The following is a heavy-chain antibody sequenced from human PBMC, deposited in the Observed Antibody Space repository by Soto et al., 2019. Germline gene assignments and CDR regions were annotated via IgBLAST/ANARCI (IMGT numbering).Heavy chain of an antibody. D-gene: IGHD1-26*01. CDR2: IRSKANSYAT. V-gene: IGHV3-73*02. CDR1: GYTFSDSA. Sequence: EVQLVESGGGLVQPGGSLKLSCEASGYTFSDSAMHWVRKASGKGREGVGRIRSKANSYATVYAASVKGRFTISRDDSKNTAYLQMNSLKTEDTAVYYCARLWSEREPNFDYWGQGTLVSVSS. J-gene: IGHJ4*02. CDR3: ARLWSEREPNFDY.